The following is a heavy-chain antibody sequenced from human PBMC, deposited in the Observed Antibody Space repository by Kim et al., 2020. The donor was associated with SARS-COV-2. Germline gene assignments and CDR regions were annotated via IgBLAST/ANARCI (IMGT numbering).Heavy chain of an antibody. CDR3: ARQGRKPLFGVVNVHM. Sequence: SETLYLTCNVTGGSISNNQDYWAWIRQPPGKGLEWIGSVYHSGDTYYNPSLESRVTLFVDTAKNEFSLKLRSVTAADTAVYFCARQGRKPLFGVVNVHM. CDR2: VYHSGDT. CDR1: GGSISNNQDY. D-gene: IGHD3-3*01. V-gene: IGHV4-39*01. J-gene: IGHJ6*03.